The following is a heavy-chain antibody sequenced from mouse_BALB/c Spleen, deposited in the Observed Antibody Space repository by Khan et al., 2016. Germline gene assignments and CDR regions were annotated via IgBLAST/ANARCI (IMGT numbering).Heavy chain of an antibody. CDR2: IWADGST. CDR3: ARDGWDYYAMDY. Sequence: QVQLKESGPGLVAPSQSLSITCTVSGFSITAYGVNWVRQPPGKGLEWLGMIWADGSTDYNSALKSRLNITKDNSKSQVFLKMNSLQTDDTAKYXCARDGWDYYAMDYWGQGTSVTVSS. V-gene: IGHV2-6-7*01. D-gene: IGHD2-2*01. CDR1: GFSITAYG. J-gene: IGHJ4*01.